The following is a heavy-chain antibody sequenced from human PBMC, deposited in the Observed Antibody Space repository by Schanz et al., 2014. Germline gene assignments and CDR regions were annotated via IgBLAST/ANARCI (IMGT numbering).Heavy chain of an antibody. CDR3: ARDQGYATSWHIFDL. J-gene: IGHJ4*02. CDR2: IGSSSSRI. CDR1: GITFSSHS. D-gene: IGHD1-1*01. V-gene: IGHV3-48*01. Sequence: EVQLAESGGGLVQPGGSLRLSCAASGITFSSHSFNWVRQAPGKGLEWISYIGSSSSRIDHADSVKGRFTISRDNAKNSLYLQMNSLSAEDTAVYYCARDQGYATSWHIFDLWGQGTLVTVSS.